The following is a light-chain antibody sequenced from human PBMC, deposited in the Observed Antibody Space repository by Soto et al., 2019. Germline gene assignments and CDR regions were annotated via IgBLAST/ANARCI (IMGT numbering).Light chain of an antibody. V-gene: IGLV2-8*01. CDR3: SSYAGSDNYV. J-gene: IGLJ1*01. CDR2: EVS. CDR1: RSDVGAYNY. Sequence: QSLLTQPPSASESHGQSVSITCTGTRSDVGAYNYVSWYQQHPGKAPKLIIYEVSKRPSGVPDRFSGSKSGNAASLTVSGLQAEDEADYYCSSYAGSDNYVFGTGTKVTVL.